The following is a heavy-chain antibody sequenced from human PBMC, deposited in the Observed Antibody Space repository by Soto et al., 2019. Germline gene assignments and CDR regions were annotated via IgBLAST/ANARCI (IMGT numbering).Heavy chain of an antibody. V-gene: IGHV4-39*01. D-gene: IGHD3-3*01. Sequence: SETLSLTCTVSGGSISSSSYYWGWIRQPPGKGLEWIGSIYYSGSTYYNPSLKSRVTISVDTSKNQFSLKLSSVTAADTAVYYCARQRAEITIFGVVINSYGMDVWGQGTTVTVSS. CDR1: GGSISSSSYY. J-gene: IGHJ6*02. CDR3: ARQRAEITIFGVVINSYGMDV. CDR2: IYYSGST.